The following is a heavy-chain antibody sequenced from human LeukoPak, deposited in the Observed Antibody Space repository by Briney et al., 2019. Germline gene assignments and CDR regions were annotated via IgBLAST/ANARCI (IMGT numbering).Heavy chain of an antibody. D-gene: IGHD6-13*01. CDR2: IYYSGST. V-gene: IGHV4-39*01. Sequence: SETLSLTCTVSGGSISSSSYYWGWIRQPPGKGLEWIGSIYYSGSTYYNPSLKSRVTISVDTSKNQFSLKLSSVTAADTAVYYCASKPQYSSSWYYYYYYMDVWGKGTTVTVSS. CDR3: ASKPQYSSSWYYYYYYMDV. J-gene: IGHJ6*03. CDR1: GGSISSSSYY.